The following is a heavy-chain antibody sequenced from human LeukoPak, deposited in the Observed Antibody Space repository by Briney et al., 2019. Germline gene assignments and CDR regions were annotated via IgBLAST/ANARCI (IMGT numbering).Heavy chain of an antibody. J-gene: IGHJ4*02. CDR3: ARSRAFDL. CDR1: GFSVRTNY. Sequence: GKSLRLSCAASGFSVRTNYMNWVRQAPGKRPEWVAIIYDPDSTYYTDSVKGRFTISRDSSKNTVYLQMNSLRIEDTALYYCARSRAFDLWGQGTLVTVSS. CDR2: IYDPDST. V-gene: IGHV3-53*01.